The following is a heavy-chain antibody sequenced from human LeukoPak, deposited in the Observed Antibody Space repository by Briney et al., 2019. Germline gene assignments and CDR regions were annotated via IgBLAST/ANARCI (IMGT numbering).Heavy chain of an antibody. V-gene: IGHV3-74*01. Sequence: EGSLRLSCAASGFTFSSYWMHWVRQTPGKGLVWVSRINSDGSSTSYADSVKGRFTISRDNAKNTLYLQMNSLRAEDTALYYCARGGYGDYGDNWGQGTLVTVSS. CDR3: ARGGYGDYGDN. J-gene: IGHJ4*02. CDR1: GFTFSSYW. D-gene: IGHD4-17*01. CDR2: INSDGSST.